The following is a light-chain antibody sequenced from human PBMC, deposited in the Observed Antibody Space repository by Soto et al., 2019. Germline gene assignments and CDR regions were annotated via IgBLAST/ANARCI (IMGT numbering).Light chain of an antibody. CDR2: DAS. CDR1: QDISNY. J-gene: IGKJ4*01. V-gene: IGKV1-33*01. Sequence: DIQMTQSPSSLSASVGDRVTITCQASQDISNYLNWYQQKPGKAPKLLTYDASNLDTGVPSRFSGSGSGTDFTFTISSLQPEDIATYYCQQYDNLPLTFGGATKVDIK. CDR3: QQYDNLPLT.